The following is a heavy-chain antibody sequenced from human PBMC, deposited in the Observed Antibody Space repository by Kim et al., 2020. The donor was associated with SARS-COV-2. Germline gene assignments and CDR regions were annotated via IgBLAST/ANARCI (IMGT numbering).Heavy chain of an antibody. D-gene: IGHD3-16*01. V-gene: IGHV1-69*01. J-gene: IGHJ3*02. CDR3: ARASLGFDAFDI. Sequence: NYDQKFQGRVTITADESTSTAYMELSSLRSEDTAVYYCARASLGFDAFDIWGQGTMVTVSS.